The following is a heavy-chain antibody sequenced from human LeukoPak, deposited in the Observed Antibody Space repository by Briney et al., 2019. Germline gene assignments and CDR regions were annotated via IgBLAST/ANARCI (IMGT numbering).Heavy chain of an antibody. J-gene: IGHJ4*02. CDR3: AREYCSGTSCYGYFDY. Sequence: GGSLRLSCATSGFTFSGYWMSWVRRAPGKGLEWVANIKQDGSQTFYVDSVKGRLTISRDTAKNSLSLQMNSLRAEDTAVYYCAREYCSGTSCYGYFDYWGQGTLVTVSS. V-gene: IGHV3-7*01. CDR1: GFTFSGYW. CDR2: IKQDGSQT. D-gene: IGHD2-2*01.